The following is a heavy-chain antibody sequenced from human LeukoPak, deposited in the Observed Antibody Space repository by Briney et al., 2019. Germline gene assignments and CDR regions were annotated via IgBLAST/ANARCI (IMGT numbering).Heavy chain of an antibody. J-gene: IGHJ4*02. Sequence: PSETLSLTCTVSGGSISSSSYFWGWLRQPPGKGLDWIGTIYYSGSAYYHPSLKSLVSLTVDASKNQFSLKQSSVTAAATAVYYCARQSLSPLPDYWGPGTLVTVSS. D-gene: IGHD3-16*02. V-gene: IGHV4-39*01. CDR2: IYYSGSA. CDR1: GGSISSSSYF. CDR3: ARQSLSPLPDY.